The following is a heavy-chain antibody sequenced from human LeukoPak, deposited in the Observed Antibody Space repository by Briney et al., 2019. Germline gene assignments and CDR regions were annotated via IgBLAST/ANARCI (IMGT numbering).Heavy chain of an antibody. J-gene: IGHJ4*02. D-gene: IGHD5-18*01. CDR1: GFTFSSYW. CDR2: ISSSGSTI. V-gene: IGHV3-48*04. CDR3: ASRDTAMVIYY. Sequence: GGSLRLSCAASGFTFSSYWMSWVRQAPGKGLEWVSYISSSGSTIYYADSVKGRFTISRDNAKNSLYLQMNSLRAEDTAVYYCASRDTAMVIYYWGQGTLVTVSS.